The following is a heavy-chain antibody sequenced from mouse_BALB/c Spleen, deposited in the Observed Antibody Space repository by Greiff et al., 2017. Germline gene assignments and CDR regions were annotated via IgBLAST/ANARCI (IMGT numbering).Heavy chain of an antibody. Sequence: VQLQESGPGLVAPSQSLSITCTVSGFSLTGYGVNWVRQPPGKGLEWLGMIWGDGSTDYNSALKSRLSISKDNSKSQVFLKMNSLQTDDTARYYCAREMITTVYYYAMDYWGQGTSVTVSS. V-gene: IGHV2-6-7*01. CDR1: GFSLTGYG. CDR2: IWGDGST. CDR3: AREMITTVYYYAMDY. D-gene: IGHD2-4*01. J-gene: IGHJ4*01.